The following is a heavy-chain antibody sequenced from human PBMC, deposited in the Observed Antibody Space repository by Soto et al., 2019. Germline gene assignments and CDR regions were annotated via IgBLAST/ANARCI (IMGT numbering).Heavy chain of an antibody. D-gene: IGHD6-19*01. J-gene: IGHJ4*02. Sequence: EVQLLESGGGLVQPGGSLRLSCAASGFTFSMSWVRQAPGKGLEWVSTISGSGGSTYYADSVKGRFTISRDNSKNTLYLQMNSLRAEDTAVYYCAKDSNVGKQWPDAVDYWGQGTLVTVSS. CDR2: ISGSGGST. CDR3: AKDSNVGKQWPDAVDY. V-gene: IGHV3-23*01. CDR1: GFTFS.